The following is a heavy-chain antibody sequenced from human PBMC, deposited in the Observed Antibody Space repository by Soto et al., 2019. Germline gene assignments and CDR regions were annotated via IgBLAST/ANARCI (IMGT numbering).Heavy chain of an antibody. Sequence: SETLSLTCTVSGGSISSYYWSWIRQPPGKGLEWIGYIYYSGSTNYNPSLKSRVTISVDTSKNQFSLKLSSVTAADTAVYYCARVTTTVTTSWFDPWGQGTLVTVSS. J-gene: IGHJ5*02. CDR2: IYYSGST. V-gene: IGHV4-59*01. D-gene: IGHD4-17*01. CDR3: ARVTTTVTTSWFDP. CDR1: GGSISSYY.